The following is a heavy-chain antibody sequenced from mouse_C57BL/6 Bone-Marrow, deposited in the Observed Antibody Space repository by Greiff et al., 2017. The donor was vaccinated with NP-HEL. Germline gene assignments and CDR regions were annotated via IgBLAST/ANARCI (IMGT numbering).Heavy chain of an antibody. CDR2: IWGVGST. D-gene: IGHD1-1*01. CDR1: GFSLTSYG. J-gene: IGHJ4*01. CDR3: ASPHYYGSSYYAMDY. V-gene: IGHV2-6*01. Sequence: VQLQQSGPGLVAPSQSLSITCTVSGFSLTSYGVDWVRQSPGKGLEWLGVIWGVGSTNYNSALKSRLSISKDNSKSQVFLKMNSLQTDDTAMYYCASPHYYGSSYYAMDYWGQGTSVTVSS.